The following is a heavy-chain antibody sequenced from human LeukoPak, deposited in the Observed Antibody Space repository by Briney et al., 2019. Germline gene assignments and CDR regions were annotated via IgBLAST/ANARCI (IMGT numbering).Heavy chain of an antibody. Sequence: SGPTLVKPTQTLTLTCTFSGFSLSTSGVSVAWIRQPPGNTLGWLAFIFWNDDKRYSPSLKSRLTITKDTSKSQVVLTMTSMDPVDTATYYCAHSAYYDTSTYATPPSSWGQGTLVTVSS. J-gene: IGHJ5*02. V-gene: IGHV2-5*01. CDR2: IFWNDDK. CDR3: AHSAYYDTSTYATPPSS. CDR1: GFSLSTSGVS. D-gene: IGHD3-22*01.